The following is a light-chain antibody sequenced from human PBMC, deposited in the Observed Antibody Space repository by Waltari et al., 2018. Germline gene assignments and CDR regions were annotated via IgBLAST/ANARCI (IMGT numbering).Light chain of an antibody. CDR3: QHHSTWPPT. J-gene: IGKJ1*01. CDR1: QNIRNS. CDR2: LAS. V-gene: IGKV3D-15*01. Sequence: EIVMTQSPATLSVSPGERATLSCRASQNIRNSLASYQQKPGHAPRLLISLASTRATGIPARFSGSGSGTQFSLTISSLQHEDFAIYYCQHHSTWPPTFGPGTRV.